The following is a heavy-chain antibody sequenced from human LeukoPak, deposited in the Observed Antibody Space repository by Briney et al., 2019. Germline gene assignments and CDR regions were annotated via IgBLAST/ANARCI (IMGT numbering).Heavy chain of an antibody. J-gene: IGHJ4*02. Sequence: GGSLRLSCAASGFTFSTYAMHWVRQAPGKGLEWVAVISYDGSNKYYAGSVKGRFTISRDNSRDTVYLRMNSLRAEDTSVYYCARDNYGFDYWGQGTLVTVSS. CDR1: GFTFSTYA. CDR3: ARDNYGFDY. V-gene: IGHV3-30-3*01. D-gene: IGHD3-16*01. CDR2: ISYDGSNK.